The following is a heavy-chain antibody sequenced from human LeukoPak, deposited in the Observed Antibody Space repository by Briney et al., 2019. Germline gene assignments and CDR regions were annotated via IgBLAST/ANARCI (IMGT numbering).Heavy chain of an antibody. CDR2: IYYSDST. Sequence: SETLSLTCTVSGASVSSHYWSWVRQSPGKGLEWIAYIYYSDSTNYNPSLQSRVTISRDTSRNEVYLKMTSVTAADTAVYYCARHETGFPFDYWGQGTLVTVSS. D-gene: IGHD3-9*01. CDR1: GASVSSHY. J-gene: IGHJ4*02. V-gene: IGHV4-59*08. CDR3: ARHETGFPFDY.